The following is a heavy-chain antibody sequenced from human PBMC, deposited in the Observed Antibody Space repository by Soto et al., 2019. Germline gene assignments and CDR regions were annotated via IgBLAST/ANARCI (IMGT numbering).Heavy chain of an antibody. Sequence: EVQLLESGGGLVQPGGSLRLSCAASGFTFNNYAMTWFRQAPGKGREWVSAIGGGGDTTSYADSVKGRFTVSRDGSKNTLYLQMSSLRAEDTALYYCAKGRGGSGSLTPRVDFWGQGTLVTVSS. CDR1: GFTFNNYA. CDR3: AKGRGGSGSLTPRVDF. J-gene: IGHJ4*02. CDR2: IGGGGDTT. V-gene: IGHV3-23*01. D-gene: IGHD3-10*01.